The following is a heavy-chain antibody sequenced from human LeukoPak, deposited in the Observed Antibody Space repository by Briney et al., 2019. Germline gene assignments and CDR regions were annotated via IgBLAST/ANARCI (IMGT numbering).Heavy chain of an antibody. Sequence: GGSLRLSCAASGFTFSSYSMNWVRQAPGKGLEWVSSISSSSSYIYYADSVKGRFTIFRDNAKNSLYLQMNSLRAEDTAVYYCARFEYSSSWTYFDYWGQGTLVTVSS. CDR2: ISSSSSYI. D-gene: IGHD6-13*01. J-gene: IGHJ4*02. CDR3: ARFEYSSSWTYFDY. CDR1: GFTFSSYS. V-gene: IGHV3-21*01.